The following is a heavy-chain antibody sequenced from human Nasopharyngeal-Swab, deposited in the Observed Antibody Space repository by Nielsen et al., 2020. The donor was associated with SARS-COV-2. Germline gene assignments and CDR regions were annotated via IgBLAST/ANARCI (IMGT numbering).Heavy chain of an antibody. CDR1: GGSISSGSYY. D-gene: IGHD6-19*01. CDR2: IYTSGST. J-gene: IGHJ6*02. Sequence: SETLSLTCTVSGGSISSGSYYWSWIRQPAGKGLEWIGHIYTSGSTNYNPSLKSRVTISVDTSKNQFSLKLSSVTAADTAVYYCARDWMIAVAGYYYYYGMDVWGQGTTVTVSS. V-gene: IGHV4-61*09. CDR3: ARDWMIAVAGYYYYYGMDV.